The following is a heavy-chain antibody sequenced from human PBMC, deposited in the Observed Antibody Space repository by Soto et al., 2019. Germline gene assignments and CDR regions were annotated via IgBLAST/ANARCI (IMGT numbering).Heavy chain of an antibody. CDR1: GGSFSGYY. Sequence: QVQLQQWGAGLLKPSETLSLTCAVYGGSFSGYYWTWIRQSPEKGLEWIGEVNHSGTTYYNPSLKTRVTISVHTPKTQFSLKMSSVTAADTAVYYCARGIGYCSSINCYSSRRLRFDSWGQGTLVTFSS. D-gene: IGHD2-2*01. J-gene: IGHJ4*02. CDR2: VNHSGTT. CDR3: ARGIGYCSSINCYSSRRLRFDS. V-gene: IGHV4-34*01.